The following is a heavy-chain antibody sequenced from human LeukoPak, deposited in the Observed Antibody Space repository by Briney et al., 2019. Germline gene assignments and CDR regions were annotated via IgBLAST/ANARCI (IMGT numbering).Heavy chain of an antibody. V-gene: IGHV4-31*03. D-gene: IGHD3-22*01. Sequence: SETLSLTCTVSGGSISSAGYYWSWIRQHPGKGLEWIGYIFYSGTTYYTPSLNSRVAISLDTSKNHFSLRLSSVTAADTAVYYCARDLESSSGYYVNDIWGQGTMDTVSS. CDR3: ARDLESSSGYYVNDI. CDR1: GGSISSAGYY. CDR2: IFYSGTT. J-gene: IGHJ3*02.